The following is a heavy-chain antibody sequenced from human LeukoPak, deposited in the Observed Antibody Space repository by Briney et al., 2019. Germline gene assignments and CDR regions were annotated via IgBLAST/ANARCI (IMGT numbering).Heavy chain of an antibody. CDR3: AKDSKIVGATFRSYHYMDV. V-gene: IGHV3-7*03. CDR2: IKQDGSQK. Sequence: PGGSLRLSCAASGFTFGTYWMSWVRQAPGKGLEWVANIKQDGSQKYSVDSVKGRFTISRDNSKNTLYLQMNSLRAEDTAVYYCAKDSKIVGATFRSYHYMDVWGKGTAVTVSS. J-gene: IGHJ6*03. CDR1: GFTFGTYW. D-gene: IGHD1-26*01.